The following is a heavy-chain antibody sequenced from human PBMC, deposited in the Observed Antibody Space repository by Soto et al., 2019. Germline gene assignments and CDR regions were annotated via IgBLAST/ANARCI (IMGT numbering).Heavy chain of an antibody. D-gene: IGHD3-22*01. J-gene: IGHJ5*02. CDR3: ARLPSQSYDRSGYVSNWFDP. CDR2: ISAYNGNT. CDR1: GYTFTSYG. Sequence: ASVKVSCKASGYTFTSYGISWVRQAPGQGLEWMGWISAYNGNTNYAQKLQGRVTMTTDTSTSTAYMELRSLRSDDTAVYYCARLPSQSYDRSGYVSNWFDPWGQGTLVTVSS. V-gene: IGHV1-18*01.